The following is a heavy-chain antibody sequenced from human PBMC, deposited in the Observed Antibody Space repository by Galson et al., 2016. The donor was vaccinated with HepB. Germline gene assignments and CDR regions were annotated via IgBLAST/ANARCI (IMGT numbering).Heavy chain of an antibody. D-gene: IGHD3-16*01. V-gene: IGHV1-69*02. CDR3: SGNPGISHSYDYYGLDV. CDR1: GRTLNTYT. J-gene: IGHJ1*01. CDR2: IITVLPIT. Sequence: SVKVSCKASGRTLNTYTISWVRQAPGQGLEWMGRIITVLPITNYAEKFQGRVTNTADKSTSTAYMELSSLTSEDTAVYYCSGNPGISHSYDYYGLDVWGHGTLVTVSS.